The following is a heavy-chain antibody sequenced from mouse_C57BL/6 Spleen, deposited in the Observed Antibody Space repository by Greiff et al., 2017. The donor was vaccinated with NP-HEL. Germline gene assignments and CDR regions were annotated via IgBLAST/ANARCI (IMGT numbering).Heavy chain of an antibody. CDR3: AELFAMDY. Sequence: EVQRVESGGGLVKPGGSLKLSCAASGFTFSDYGMHWVRQAPEKGLEWVAYISSGSSTIYYADTVKGRFTISRDNAKNTLFLQMTSLRSEDTAMYYCAELFAMDYWGQGTSVTVSS. J-gene: IGHJ4*01. CDR1: GFTFSDYG. CDR2: ISSGSSTI. V-gene: IGHV5-17*01.